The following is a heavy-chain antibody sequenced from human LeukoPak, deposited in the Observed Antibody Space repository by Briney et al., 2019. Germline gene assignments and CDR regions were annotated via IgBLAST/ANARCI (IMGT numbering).Heavy chain of an antibody. Sequence: ASVKVSCKASGYGFTSYYMHWVRQAPGQGLEWMGIINSSGGSTIYAQKLEGRVTMTRDTSTSTVYMELSSLRSEDTAVYYCARERDTGYDLGYWGQGTLVTVSS. CDR1: GYGFTSYY. CDR3: ARERDTGYDLGY. CDR2: INSSGGST. J-gene: IGHJ4*02. V-gene: IGHV1-46*04. D-gene: IGHD5-12*01.